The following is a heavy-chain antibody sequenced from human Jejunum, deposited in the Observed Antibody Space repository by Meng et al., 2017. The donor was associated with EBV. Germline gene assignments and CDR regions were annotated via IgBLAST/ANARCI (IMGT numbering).Heavy chain of an antibody. CDR2: ITKFGRNI. D-gene: IGHD2-15*01. V-gene: IGHV3-21*01. J-gene: IGHJ4*02. Sequence: EVQLVESGGGLVKPGGSLRLSCAASGFSFSTYTMNWVRQAPGKGLEWVASITKFGRNIFFADSLKGRFTVSRDDAQNSVSLQMNNLRAEDTAVYYCAREKYCSGGSCYPIDYWGQGTLGSVSS. CDR3: AREKYCSGGSCYPIDY. CDR1: GFSFSTYT.